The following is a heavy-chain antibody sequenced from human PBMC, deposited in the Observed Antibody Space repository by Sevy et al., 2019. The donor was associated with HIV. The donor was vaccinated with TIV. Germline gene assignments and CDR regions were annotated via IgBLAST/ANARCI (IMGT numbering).Heavy chain of an antibody. V-gene: IGHV3-23*01. CDR1: GLTFTNAW. D-gene: IGHD2-2*01. Sequence: GGSLRLSCAASGLTFTNAWMNWVRQAPGKGLEWVSTISRSGSSTDYADSVKGRFTISRDNSMNTLYLQMNSLRAEDTAVYYCAKLDVVVPVADYGLDVWGQWTTVTVSS. J-gene: IGHJ6*02. CDR2: ISRSGSST. CDR3: AKLDVVVPVADYGLDV.